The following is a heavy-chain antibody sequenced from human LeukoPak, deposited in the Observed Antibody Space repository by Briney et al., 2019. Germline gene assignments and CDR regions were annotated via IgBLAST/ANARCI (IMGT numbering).Heavy chain of an antibody. V-gene: IGHV4-34*01. J-gene: IGHJ4*02. CDR1: GGSFSGYY. D-gene: IGHD5-12*01. Sequence: PSETLSLTCAVYGGSFSGYYWSWIRQPPGKGLEWIGEINHSGSTNYNPSLKSRVTISVDTSKNQFSLKLSSVTAADTAVYYCASLDSGVATIKPAADYWSQGTLVTVSS. CDR2: INHSGST. CDR3: ASLDSGVATIKPAADY.